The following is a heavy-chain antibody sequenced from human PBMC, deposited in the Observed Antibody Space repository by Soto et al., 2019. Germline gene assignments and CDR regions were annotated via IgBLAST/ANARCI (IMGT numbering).Heavy chain of an antibody. CDR1: GGTFSSYT. CDR2: IIPILGIA. V-gene: IGHV1-69*02. J-gene: IGHJ4*02. CDR3: ASRLYDILTGHLYNY. Sequence: SVKVSCKASGGTFSSYTISWVRQAPGQGLEWMGRIIPILGIANYAQKFQGRVTITADKSTSIAYMELSSLRSEDTAVYYCASRLYDILTGHLYNYWGQGTLVTVSS. D-gene: IGHD3-9*01.